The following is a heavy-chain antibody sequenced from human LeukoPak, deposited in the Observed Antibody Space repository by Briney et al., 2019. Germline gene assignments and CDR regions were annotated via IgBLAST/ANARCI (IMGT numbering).Heavy chain of an antibody. CDR1: GFTFSDSY. CDR2: ISGSSSYT. V-gene: IGHV3-11*06. CDR3: AREIICGGCVNWFDP. Sequence: PGGSLRLSCAASGFTFSDSYMSWIRQAPGKGLEWISYISGSSSYTKYADSVKGRFTISTDNAKNSLYLQMNSLRAEDTAVYYCAREIICGGCVNWFDPWGQGTLVTVSS. J-gene: IGHJ5*02. D-gene: IGHD6-19*01.